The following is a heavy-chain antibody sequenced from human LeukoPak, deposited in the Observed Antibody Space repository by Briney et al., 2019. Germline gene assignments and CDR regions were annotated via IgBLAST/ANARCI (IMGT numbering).Heavy chain of an antibody. CDR1: GFTFSSYW. Sequence: GSLRLPCAASGFTFSSYWMSWVRQAPGKGLEWVANIKQDGSEKYYVDSVKGRFTISRDNAKNSLYLQMNSLRAEDTAVYYCARESPDYYYYGMDVWGQGTTVTVSS. CDR3: ARESPDYYYYGMDV. V-gene: IGHV3-7*01. J-gene: IGHJ6*02. CDR2: IKQDGSEK.